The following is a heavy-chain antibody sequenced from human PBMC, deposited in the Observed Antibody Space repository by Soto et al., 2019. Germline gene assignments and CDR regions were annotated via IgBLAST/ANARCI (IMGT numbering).Heavy chain of an antibody. CDR1: SDSISSYY. D-gene: IGHD1-26*01. CDR2: IFYTGST. J-gene: IGHJ5*02. Sequence: SQTLSVTCTVSSDSISSYYGSWIRKTPGKGLEWMGYIFYTGSTNYSPSLKSRVTISADKSKNQFFLRLTSVSAADTAVYYCAKVPNTWEGNWFDTAGQGILVSVSS. CDR3: AKVPNTWEGNWFDT. V-gene: IGHV4-59*01.